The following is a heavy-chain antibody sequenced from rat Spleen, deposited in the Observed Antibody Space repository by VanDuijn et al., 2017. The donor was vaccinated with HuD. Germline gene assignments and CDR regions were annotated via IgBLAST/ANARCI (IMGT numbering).Heavy chain of an antibody. CDR3: ARRHYGYTDYFDY. V-gene: IGHV5-25*01. D-gene: IGHD1-9*01. Sequence: EVQLVESGGGLVQPGRSLKLSCAASGFTFSSFAMAWVRQAPKKGLEWVASISPSGGATYYRDSVKGRFTISRDNAKSTLSLQMDSLRSEDTATYYCARRHYGYTDYFDYWGQGVMVTVSS. CDR2: ISPSGGAT. CDR1: GFTFSSFA. J-gene: IGHJ2*01.